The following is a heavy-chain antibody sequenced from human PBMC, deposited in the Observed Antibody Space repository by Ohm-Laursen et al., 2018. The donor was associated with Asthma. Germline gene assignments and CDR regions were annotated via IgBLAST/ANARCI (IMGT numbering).Heavy chain of an antibody. CDR1: GLTFSSYW. CDR2: LKEDGSEE. J-gene: IGHJ6*02. Sequence: GSLRLSCTASGLTFSSYWMTWVRQAPGKGPAWVAHLKEDGSEESYLASVKGRFTISRDNAKNSLYLQMNSLRAEDTAVYYCAKFGRDYRSHGMDVWGQGTTVTVSS. D-gene: IGHD4-11*01. V-gene: IGHV3-7*05. CDR3: AKFGRDYRSHGMDV.